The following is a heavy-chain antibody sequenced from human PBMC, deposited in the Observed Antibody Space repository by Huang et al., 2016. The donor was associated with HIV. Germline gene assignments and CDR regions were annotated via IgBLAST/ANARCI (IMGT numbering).Heavy chain of an antibody. J-gene: IGHJ6*02. CDR1: GYTFISYG. CDR2: ISVYNGNT. Sequence: QVQLVQSGAEVKKPGASVKVSCKASGYTFISYGISWVRQAPGQGLEWMGWISVYNGNTNYAQKLQGRVTMTTDTSTSTAYMELRSLRSDDTAVYYCARDRRVAARPLGTYYYYGMDVWGQGTTVTVSS. CDR3: ARDRRVAARPLGTYYYYGMDV. V-gene: IGHV1-18*04. D-gene: IGHD6-6*01.